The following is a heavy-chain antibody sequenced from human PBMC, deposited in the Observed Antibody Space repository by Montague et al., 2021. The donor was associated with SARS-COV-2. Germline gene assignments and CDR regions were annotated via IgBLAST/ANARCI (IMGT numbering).Heavy chain of an antibody. CDR2: TYYRSKWYN. J-gene: IGHJ4*02. Sequence: CAISGDSVSSNRASWNWIRQSPSRGLEWLGRTYYRSKWYNEYALSVKSRTTITPDTSKNQLSLQLTSVTPEDTAVYYCTRTVSGVQDYWGQGTLVTVSS. CDR1: GDSVSSNRAS. CDR3: TRTVSGVQDY. D-gene: IGHD3-10*01. V-gene: IGHV6-1*01.